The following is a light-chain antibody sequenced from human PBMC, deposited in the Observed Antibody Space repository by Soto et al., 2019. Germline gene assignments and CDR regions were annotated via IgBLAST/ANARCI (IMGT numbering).Light chain of an antibody. J-gene: IGLJ1*01. CDR2: TND. CDR1: SSNIGGNY. CDR3: AAWDDSLNGYV. Sequence: QSVLTQPPSASGTPGQRVIISCSGSSSNIGGNYVYWYQQFPGTAPKLLIHTNDQPHSGVPDRFSGSKSDTSASLAISGLRSEDEADYYCAAWDDSLNGYVFGTGTKVTVL. V-gene: IGLV1-47*02.